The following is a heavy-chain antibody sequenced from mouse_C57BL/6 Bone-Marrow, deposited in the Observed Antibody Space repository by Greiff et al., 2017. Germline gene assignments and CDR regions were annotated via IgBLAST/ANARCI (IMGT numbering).Heavy chain of an antibody. J-gene: IGHJ4*01. CDR3: AIRGSSYGPPYYAMDY. CDR2: IYPGDGDT. CDR1: GYAFSSSW. D-gene: IGHD1-1*01. V-gene: IGHV1-82*01. Sequence: QVQLQQSGPELVKPGASVKISCKASGYAFSSSWMNWVKQRPGKGLEWIGRIYPGDGDTNYNGKFKGKATLTADKSSSTAYMQLSSLTSEDSAVYFCAIRGSSYGPPYYAMDYWGQGTSVTVSS.